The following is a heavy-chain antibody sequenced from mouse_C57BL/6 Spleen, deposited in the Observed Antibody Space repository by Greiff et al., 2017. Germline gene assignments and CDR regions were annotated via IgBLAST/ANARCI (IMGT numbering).Heavy chain of an antibody. J-gene: IGHJ4*01. CDR1: GYAFSSSW. V-gene: IGHV1-82*01. CDR2: IYPGDGDT. Sequence: QVQLQQSGPELVKPGASVKISCKASGYAFSSSWMNWVKQRPGKGLEWIGRIYPGDGDTNYNGKFKGKATLTADKSSSTAYMQLSSLTSEDSAVYFCAFTTVVAGDAMDYWGQGTSVTVSS. D-gene: IGHD1-1*01. CDR3: AFTTVVAGDAMDY.